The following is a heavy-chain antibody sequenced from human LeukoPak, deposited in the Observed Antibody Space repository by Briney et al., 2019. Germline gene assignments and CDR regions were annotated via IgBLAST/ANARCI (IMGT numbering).Heavy chain of an antibody. V-gene: IGHV3-21*01. CDR3: ARDFRSGSHPVDY. Sequence: PGGSLRLSCAASGFTFSSYSMNWVRQAPGKGLEWVSSISSSSSYIYYADSVKGRFTISRDNAKNSLYLQMNSLRAEDTAVYYCARDFRSGSHPVDYWGQGTLVTVSS. CDR2: ISSSSSYI. CDR1: GFTFSSYS. J-gene: IGHJ4*02. D-gene: IGHD3-3*01.